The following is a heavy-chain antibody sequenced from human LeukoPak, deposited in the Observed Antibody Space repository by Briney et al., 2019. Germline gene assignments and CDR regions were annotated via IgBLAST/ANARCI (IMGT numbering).Heavy chain of an antibody. CDR2: IFYTGCT. CDR1: IGSFRCHY. J-gene: IGHJ4*02. CDR3: ARAQPAYSSSSGFDY. D-gene: IGHD6-6*01. V-gene: IGHV4-59*11. Sequence: SGTLSLTCTGSIGSFRCHYWIWIRQPPGKGPEWIGYIFYTGCTKYNPSLRSRITMSVDTSKNQFSLRLNSLTAADTAVYVCARAQPAYSSSSGFDYWGQGTLVTVSS.